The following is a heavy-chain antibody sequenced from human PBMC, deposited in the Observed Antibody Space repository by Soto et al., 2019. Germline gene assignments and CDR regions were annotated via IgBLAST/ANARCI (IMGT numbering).Heavy chain of an antibody. CDR3: VRDGPPPAHSPSADGA. J-gene: IGHJ5*01. CDR2: IYNSGST. V-gene: IGHV4-30-4*01. CDR1: GGSISDADSY. Sequence: QLQLQESGPGLVKPSQTLSLTCTVSGGSISDADSYWNWIRQPPGKGLEWIGCIYNSGSTYYTPSLLTPHAISLTASQGQSSLTLSSDTAADTVLYYSVRDGPPPAHSPSADGAWGQGTAVSVYS.